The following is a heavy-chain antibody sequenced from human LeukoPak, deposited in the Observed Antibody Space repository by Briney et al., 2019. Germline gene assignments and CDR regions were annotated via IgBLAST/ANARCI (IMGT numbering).Heavy chain of an antibody. CDR3: ARSDYGDAY. CDR2: INTDGSST. D-gene: IGHD4-17*01. V-gene: IGHV3-74*01. J-gene: IGHJ4*02. Sequence: GXXLRLSCAASGFTFSSYWMHWVRQAPGKGLVWVSRINTDGSSTTYADSVKGRFTISRDNAKNTLYLQMNSLRAEDTAVYYCARSDYGDAYWGQGTLVTVSS. CDR1: GFTFSSYW.